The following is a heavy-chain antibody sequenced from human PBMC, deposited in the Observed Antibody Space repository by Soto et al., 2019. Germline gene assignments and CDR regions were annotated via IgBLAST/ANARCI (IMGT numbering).Heavy chain of an antibody. CDR1: GGSFSGYY. CDR3: ARGGGNTANNY. D-gene: IGHD5-18*01. J-gene: IGHJ4*02. Sequence: QVQLQQWGAGLLKPSETLSLTCAVYGGSFSGYYWSWIRQPPGKGLEWIGEINHSGSTNYNPSLKSRVTISVDTSKNQFSLKLSSVTAADRAVYYCARGGGNTANNYWGQGTLVTVSS. CDR2: INHSGST. V-gene: IGHV4-34*01.